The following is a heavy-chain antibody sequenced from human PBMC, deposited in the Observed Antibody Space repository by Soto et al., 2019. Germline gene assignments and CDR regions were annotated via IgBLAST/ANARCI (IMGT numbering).Heavy chain of an antibody. CDR2: TSYDGSDK. D-gene: IGHD3-16*01. J-gene: IGHJ1*01. V-gene: IGHV3-30*19. Sequence: QVQLVESEGGVVQPGTSLRVSCVGSGFTFRSYVIHWVRQAPGKGLEWVALTSYDGSDKYYGDSVRGRFTISRDNSRNTVDLQMDSLRSEDTALYYCARWGTTGGLDVWGQGTLVSVSS. CDR3: ARWGTTGGLDV. CDR1: GFTFRSYV.